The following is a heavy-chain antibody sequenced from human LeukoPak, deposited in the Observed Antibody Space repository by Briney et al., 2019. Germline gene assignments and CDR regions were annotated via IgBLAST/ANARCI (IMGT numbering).Heavy chain of an antibody. Sequence: ASVTVSCTASGGTFSIYAISWVRQAPGQGLEWMGGIIPIFGTANYAQKFQGRVTITADESTSTAYMELSSLRSEDTAVYYCVRESVGIAVAGTGMDVWGQGTTVTVSS. CDR1: GGTFSIYA. D-gene: IGHD6-19*01. J-gene: IGHJ6*02. CDR2: IIPIFGTA. V-gene: IGHV1-69*13. CDR3: VRESVGIAVAGTGMDV.